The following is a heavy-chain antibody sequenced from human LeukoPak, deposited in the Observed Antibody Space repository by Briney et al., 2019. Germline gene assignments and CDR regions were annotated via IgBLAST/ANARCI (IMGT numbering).Heavy chain of an antibody. CDR1: GYTFTMYY. V-gene: IGHV1-46*01. D-gene: IGHD1-26*01. Sequence: GASVKVSCKASGYTFTMYYIHWVRQAPGQGLEWMGMINPNDGATTYAQRFQGRVTMTRDMSTTTVYMDLRSLRSEDTAVYFCAREQTGRLSGSWGGLFASYYTYYYMDVWGRGTTVTVSS. J-gene: IGHJ6*03. CDR3: AREQTGRLSGSWGGLFASYYTYYYMDV. CDR2: INPNDGAT.